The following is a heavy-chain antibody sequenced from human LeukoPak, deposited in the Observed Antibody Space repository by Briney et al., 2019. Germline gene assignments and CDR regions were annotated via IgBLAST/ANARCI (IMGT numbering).Heavy chain of an antibody. D-gene: IGHD6-19*01. CDR1: GFTFSSYA. Sequence: GGSLRLSCAASGFTFSSYAMSWVRQAPGKGLEWVSAISGSGGSTYYADSVKGRFTISRDNSKNTLYLQMNSLRAEDTAVYYRAKAIWGSGWYDGFDYWGQGTLVTVSS. J-gene: IGHJ4*02. V-gene: IGHV3-23*01. CDR3: AKAIWGSGWYDGFDY. CDR2: ISGSGGST.